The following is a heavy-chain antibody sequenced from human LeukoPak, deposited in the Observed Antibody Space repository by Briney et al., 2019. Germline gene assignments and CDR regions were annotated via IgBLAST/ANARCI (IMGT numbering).Heavy chain of an antibody. CDR3: ARGIAARPDFDY. CDR1: GGSISSSSFY. V-gene: IGHV4-39*07. J-gene: IGHJ4*02. CDR2: LYYSGNT. Sequence: SETLSLTCNVSGGSISSSSFYWGWIRQPPGKGLEWIGSLYYSGNTYYSPSLKSRVTISVDTSKNQFSLKLSSVTAADTAVYYCARGIAARPDFDYWGQGTLVTVSS. D-gene: IGHD6-6*01.